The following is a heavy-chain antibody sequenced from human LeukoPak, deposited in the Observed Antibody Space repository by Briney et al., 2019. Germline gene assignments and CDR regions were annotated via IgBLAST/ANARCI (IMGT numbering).Heavy chain of an antibody. Sequence: ASVKVSCKASGGTFSSYAISWVRQAPGQGLEWMGGIIPIFGTANYAQKFQGRVTITADESTSTAYMELSSLRSEDTAVYYCAREVLATVTWGWFDPWGQGTLVTVSS. CDR3: AREVLATVTWGWFDP. J-gene: IGHJ5*02. CDR2: IIPIFGTA. V-gene: IGHV1-69*01. D-gene: IGHD4-17*01. CDR1: GGTFSSYA.